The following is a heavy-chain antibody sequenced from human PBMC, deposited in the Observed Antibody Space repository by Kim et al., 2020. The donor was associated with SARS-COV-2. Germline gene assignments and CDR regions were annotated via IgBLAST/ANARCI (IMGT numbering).Heavy chain of an antibody. V-gene: IGHV4-34*01. Sequence: STNYNPSLKSRVTISVDTSKNQFSLKLSSVTAADTAVYYCARGGLNVTDYWGQGTLVTVSS. CDR3: ARGGLNVTDY. D-gene: IGHD2-8*01. CDR2: ST. J-gene: IGHJ4*02.